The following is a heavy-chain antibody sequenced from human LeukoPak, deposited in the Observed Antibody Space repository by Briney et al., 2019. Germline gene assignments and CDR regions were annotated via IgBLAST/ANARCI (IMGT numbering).Heavy chain of an antibody. CDR1: GYTFTGYY. D-gene: IGHD1-26*01. Sequence: GASVKVSCKASGYTFTGYYMHWVRPAPGQGLEWMGWINPNSGGTNYAQKFQGRVTMTRDTSISTAYMELSRLRSDDTAVYYCARGKSYPITFDAFDIWGQGTMVTVSS. CDR2: INPNSGGT. V-gene: IGHV1-2*02. J-gene: IGHJ3*02. CDR3: ARGKSYPITFDAFDI.